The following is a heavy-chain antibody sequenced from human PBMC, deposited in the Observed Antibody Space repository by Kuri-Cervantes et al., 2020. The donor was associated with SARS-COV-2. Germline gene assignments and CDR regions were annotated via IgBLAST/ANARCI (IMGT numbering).Heavy chain of an antibody. V-gene: IGHV1-2*02. CDR3: AKIAVGVPVVADAFDF. Sequence: ASVKVSCKASGCTFIDYHMHWVRQAPGQGLEWMGWINPNGGGTNYAQKFQGRVTMTSDTSIDTAYMELSGLRSDDTAVYYCAKIAVGVPVVADAFDFWGQGTLVTVSS. D-gene: IGHD2-21*01. CDR2: INPNGGGT. CDR1: GCTFIDYH. J-gene: IGHJ3*01.